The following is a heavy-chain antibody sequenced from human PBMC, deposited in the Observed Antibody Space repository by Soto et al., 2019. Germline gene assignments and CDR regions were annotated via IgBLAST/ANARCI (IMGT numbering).Heavy chain of an antibody. V-gene: IGHV4-4*02. CDR1: GGSISSSNW. D-gene: IGHD3-3*01. Sequence: QVQLQESGPGLVKPSGTLSLTCAVSGGSISSSNWWSWVRQPPGKGLEWIGEIYHSGSTNYNPSLKSRVPISVDKSKNQFSLKLSSVTAADTAVYYCATNTPSYYDFWSGYYTGPWFDPWGQGTLVTVSS. J-gene: IGHJ5*02. CDR2: IYHSGST. CDR3: ATNTPSYYDFWSGYYTGPWFDP.